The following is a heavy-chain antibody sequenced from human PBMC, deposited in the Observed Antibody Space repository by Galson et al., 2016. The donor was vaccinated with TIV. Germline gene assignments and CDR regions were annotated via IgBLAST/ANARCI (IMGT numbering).Heavy chain of an antibody. D-gene: IGHD6-13*01. CDR1: GFTFSTYA. V-gene: IGHV3-23*01. J-gene: IGHJ4*02. Sequence: SLRLSCAASGFTFSTYAMSWVRQAPGKGLGWVSSIGTGGKTYYADSAKGRFTISRDNSKDTLHLQMNSLRADDTAVYYCAKPDIATVDINYYFDYWGQGNLVTVSS. CDR3: AKPDIATVDINYYFDY. CDR2: IGTGGKT.